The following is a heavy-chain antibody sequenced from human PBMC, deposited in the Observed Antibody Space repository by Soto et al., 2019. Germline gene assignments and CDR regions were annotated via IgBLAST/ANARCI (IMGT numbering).Heavy chain of an antibody. CDR1: GYTFTIYG. V-gene: IGHV1-18*04. CDR2: ISGYNGNT. Sequence: QVQLVQSGAEVKKPGASVKVSCKASGYTFTIYGISWVRQAPGQGLEWMGWISGYNGNTDYAQNLQERVTLTTDASTSSVYMELRRIRSDDTAVYYCARVDYYDSSGYYGYWGQGPLITVSS. D-gene: IGHD3-22*01. J-gene: IGHJ4*02. CDR3: ARVDYYDSSGYYGY.